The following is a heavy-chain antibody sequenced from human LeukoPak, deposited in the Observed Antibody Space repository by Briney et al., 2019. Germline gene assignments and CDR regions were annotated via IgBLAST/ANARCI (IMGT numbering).Heavy chain of an antibody. D-gene: IGHD3-22*01. CDR2: IFYSGST. CDR1: GGSFSDYY. V-gene: IGHV4-34*12. J-gene: IGHJ3*02. Sequence: SETLSLTCAVYGGSFSDYYWSWIRQPPGKALEWIGNIFYSGSTYYSPSLKSRVTISLDTSRNQFSLKLNSVTAADTAVYYCAKSNGYGLIDIWGQGTMVTVSS. CDR3: AKSNGYGLIDI.